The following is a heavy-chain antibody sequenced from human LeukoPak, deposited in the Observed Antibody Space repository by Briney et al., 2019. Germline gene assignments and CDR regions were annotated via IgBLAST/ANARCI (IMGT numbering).Heavy chain of an antibody. J-gene: IGHJ4*02. V-gene: IGHV4-59*08. CDR3: ARHGQTALVPIDF. CDR2: IFYSGST. CDR1: GGSISGYY. Sequence: SETLSLTCTVSGGSISGYYWSWIRQPPGKGREWIGYIFYSGSTDYNPSLKSRVTISLDRPKNQFSLKLSSVTAADTAVYYCARHGQTALVPIDFWGQGTLVTVSS. D-gene: IGHD5-18*01.